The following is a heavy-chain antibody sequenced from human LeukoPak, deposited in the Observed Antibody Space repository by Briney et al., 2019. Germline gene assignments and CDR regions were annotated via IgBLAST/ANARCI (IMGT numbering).Heavy chain of an antibody. J-gene: IGHJ6*02. V-gene: IGHV3-53*01. CDR1: GFIVGHNY. CDR2: NYRGGGT. CDR3: ARGAAPDV. D-gene: IGHD2-15*01. Sequence: GGSLRLSCAASGFIVGHNYMSWFRQAPGKGLEWVSINYRGGGTSYANSVRGRFIISRDNSKNTLYLQMNSLRAEDTAVYYCARGAAPDVWGQGTTVTVSS.